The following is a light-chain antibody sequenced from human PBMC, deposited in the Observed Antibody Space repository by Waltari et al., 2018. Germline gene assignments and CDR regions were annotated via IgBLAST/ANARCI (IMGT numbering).Light chain of an antibody. CDR1: QTIHNW. V-gene: IGKV1-5*03. CDR2: HAS. J-gene: IGKJ2*01. CDR3: QQYSTSRYT. Sequence: DIQMTQSPSTLSASVGDRATITCRASQTIHNWLAWYQQKPGKAPKLLTQHASNLESGVPSRFSGSVSGTEFTLTISSLEPDDFATYSCQQYSTSRYTFGQGTKLEIK.